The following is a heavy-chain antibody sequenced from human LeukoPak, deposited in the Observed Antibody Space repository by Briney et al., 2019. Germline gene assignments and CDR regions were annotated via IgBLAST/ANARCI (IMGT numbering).Heavy chain of an antibody. Sequence: ASVKVSCKASGGTFSSYAISWVRQAPGQGLEWMGGIIPIFGTANYAQKFQGRVTITADESTSTAYMELSRLRSDDTAVYYCARARGYCSSTSCYNTPPFDYWGQGTLVTVSS. D-gene: IGHD2-2*02. J-gene: IGHJ4*02. CDR3: ARARGYCSSTSCYNTPPFDY. CDR1: GGTFSSYA. CDR2: IIPIFGTA. V-gene: IGHV1-69*13.